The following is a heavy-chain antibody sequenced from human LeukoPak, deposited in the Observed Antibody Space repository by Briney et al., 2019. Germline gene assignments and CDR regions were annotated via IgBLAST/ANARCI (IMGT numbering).Heavy chain of an antibody. V-gene: IGHV4-39*01. J-gene: IGHJ4*01. D-gene: IGHD1-26*01. CDR1: GGSISSSSYY. CDR2: IPYSVTT. CDR3: ARHLRGATIYYEY. Sequence: SETLSLTCTVSGGSISSSSYYWAWIRQSPGKGLQWIASIPYSVTTYYNPSLKSRVTISIDTSKNQFSLKLSSVTAADTAVYYCARHLRGATIYYEYWGQGTLVTVSS.